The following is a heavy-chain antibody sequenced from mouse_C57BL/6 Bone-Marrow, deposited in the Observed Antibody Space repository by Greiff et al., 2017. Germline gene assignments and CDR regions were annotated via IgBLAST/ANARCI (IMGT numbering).Heavy chain of an antibody. CDR3: ARGGGSSFSFYYAMDY. V-gene: IGHV1-18*01. Sequence: VQLQQSGPELVKPGASVKIPCKASGYTFTDYNMDWVKQSHGKSLEWIGDINPNNGGTIYNQKFKGKATLTVDQSSSTAYMELRSLTSEDTAVYYCARGGGSSFSFYYAMDYWGQGTSVTVSS. CDR1: GYTFTDYN. D-gene: IGHD1-3*01. CDR2: INPNNGGT. J-gene: IGHJ4*01.